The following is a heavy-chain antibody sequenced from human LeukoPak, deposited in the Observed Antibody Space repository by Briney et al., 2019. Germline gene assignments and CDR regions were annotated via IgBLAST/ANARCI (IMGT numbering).Heavy chain of an antibody. CDR2: INHSGST. Sequence: SETLSLTCAVNGGSFSGYYWSWIRQPPGKGLEWIGEINHSGSTNYNPSLKSRVTISVDTSKNQFSLKLSSVTAADTAVYYCARHGVVVPAARKRGMYNWFDPWGQGTLVTVSS. CDR1: GGSFSGYY. CDR3: ARHGVVVPAARKRGMYNWFDP. J-gene: IGHJ5*02. V-gene: IGHV4-34*01. D-gene: IGHD2-2*01.